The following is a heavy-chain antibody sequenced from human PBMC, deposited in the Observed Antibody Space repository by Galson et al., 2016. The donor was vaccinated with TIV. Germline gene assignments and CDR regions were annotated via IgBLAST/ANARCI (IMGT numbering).Heavy chain of an antibody. V-gene: IGHV3-23*01. CDR3: TKVPSSGFTYYYGLGV. CDR2: ISGGGGST. J-gene: IGHJ6*02. D-gene: IGHD3-22*01. CDR1: GFTFSIFA. Sequence: SLRLSCAASGFTFSIFAMTWVRQAPGMGLEWVSAISGGGGSTYYADSVKGRFTISRDNSKNTLVLQMNSLRAEDTAVYYCTKVPSSGFTYYYGLGVWGQGATVTVSS.